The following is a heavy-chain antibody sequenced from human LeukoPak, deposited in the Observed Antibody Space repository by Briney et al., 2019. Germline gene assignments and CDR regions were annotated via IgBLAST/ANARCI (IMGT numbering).Heavy chain of an antibody. V-gene: IGHV1-18*01. CDR2: ISAYNGNT. J-gene: IGHJ4*02. CDR3: AREIDFDY. Sequence: ASVKVSCKASGGTFSRHTISWVRQAPGQGLEWMGWISAYNGNTNYAQKLQGRVTMTTDTSTSTAYMELRSLRSDDTAVYYCAREIDFDYWGQGTLVTVSS. CDR1: GGTFSRHT.